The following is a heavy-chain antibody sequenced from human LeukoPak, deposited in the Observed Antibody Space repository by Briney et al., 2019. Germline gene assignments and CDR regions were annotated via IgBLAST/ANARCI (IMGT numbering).Heavy chain of an antibody. Sequence: GGSLRLSCAASGFTFSSHWMSWVRQAPGKGLEGVASIRPDGSEEYYMDSVQGRFTISRDNSKNTLYLQMNSLRAEDTAVYYCAKDPHQISSWYFHYWGQGTLVTVSS. J-gene: IGHJ4*02. CDR3: AKDPHQISSWYFHY. CDR1: GFTFSSHW. CDR2: IRPDGSEE. D-gene: IGHD6-13*01. V-gene: IGHV3-7*03.